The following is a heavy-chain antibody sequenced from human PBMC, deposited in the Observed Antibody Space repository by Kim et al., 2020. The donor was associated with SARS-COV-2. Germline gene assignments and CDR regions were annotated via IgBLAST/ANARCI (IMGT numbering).Heavy chain of an antibody. V-gene: IGHV4-30-4*01. Sequence: SETLSLTCTVPGGSISSGDYYWRWIRQPPGKGLEWMGYIYYSESTCYNPSIKSRVTITVDTPKNQFSQKLSSVTAADTAVYYCARAGRYFDYWGQGTLVTVSS. D-gene: IGHD1-26*01. J-gene: IGHJ4*02. CDR2: IYYSEST. CDR3: ARAGRYFDY. CDR1: GGSISSGDYY.